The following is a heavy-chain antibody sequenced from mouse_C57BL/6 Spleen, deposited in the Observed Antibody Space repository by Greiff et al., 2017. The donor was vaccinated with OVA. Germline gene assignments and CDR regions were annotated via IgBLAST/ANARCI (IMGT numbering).Heavy chain of an antibody. CDR1: GYTFTDYY. Sequence: EVQLQQSGPELVKPGASVKISCKASGYTFTDYYMNWVKQSHGKSLEWIGDINPNNGGTSYNQKFKGKATLTVDKSSSTAYMELRSLTSEDSAVYYCARSPYYSNYVYYAMDYWGQGTSVTVSS. CDR3: ARSPYYSNYVYYAMDY. D-gene: IGHD2-5*01. CDR2: INPNNGGT. J-gene: IGHJ4*01. V-gene: IGHV1-26*01.